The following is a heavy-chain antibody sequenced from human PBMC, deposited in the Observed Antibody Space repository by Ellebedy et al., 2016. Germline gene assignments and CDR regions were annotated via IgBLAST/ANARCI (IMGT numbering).Heavy chain of an antibody. CDR1: GFTFGFYA. D-gene: IGHD2-21*01. V-gene: IGHV3-23*01. CDR3: AKGYFSRAYCGGDCYLDAPFDI. Sequence: GESLKISXAASGFTFGFYAMHWVRQAPGKGLEWVAGISGSGAVTHYADSVMGRFTISREKSKNMLSLEMNGLRADDTALYYCAKGYFSRAYCGGDCYLDAPFDIWGQGTVVTVSS. J-gene: IGHJ3*02. CDR2: ISGSGAVT.